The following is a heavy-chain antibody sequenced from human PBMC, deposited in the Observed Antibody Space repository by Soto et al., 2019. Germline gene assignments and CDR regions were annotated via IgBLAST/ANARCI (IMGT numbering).Heavy chain of an antibody. Sequence: GGSLRLSCAASGFTFSSYGMHWVRQAPGKGLEWVAVIWYDGSNKYYADSVKGRFTISRDNSKNTLYLQMNSLRAEDTAVYYCARDQCIAARNYYYYVMDVWGQGTTVPVSS. CDR1: GFTFSSYG. CDR3: ARDQCIAARNYYYYVMDV. CDR2: IWYDGSNK. D-gene: IGHD6-13*01. J-gene: IGHJ6*02. V-gene: IGHV3-33*01.